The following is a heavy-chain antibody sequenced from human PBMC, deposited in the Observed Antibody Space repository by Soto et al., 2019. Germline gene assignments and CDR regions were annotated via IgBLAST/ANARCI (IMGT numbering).Heavy chain of an antibody. D-gene: IGHD4-17*01. CDR2: ISDDGRST. Sequence: GGSLRLSCSASGFTFSMYSMHWIRQAPGKGLEYVSAISDDGRSTYYADSVKGRYTISRDNSNNAVFLQMSSLRPDDTAVYYCVKLAEYGVDEGWGLGTLVTVSS. CDR3: VKLAEYGVDEG. V-gene: IGHV3-64D*06. J-gene: IGHJ4*02. CDR1: GFTFSMYS.